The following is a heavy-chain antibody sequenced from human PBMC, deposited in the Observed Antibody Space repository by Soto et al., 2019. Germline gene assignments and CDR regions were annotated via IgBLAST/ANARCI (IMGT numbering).Heavy chain of an antibody. Sequence: QVQVVESGGDVVQPGKSLRLSCAASGFTFSDSPIHWVRQAPGKGLEWVAVMSYDGSRQYYADSVKGRFTISRDNSKGTLFLQMNSLRVEDTAIYYCAREEYSAHYFDYWGQGTLVTVS. CDR2: MSYDGSRQ. D-gene: IGHD4-4*01. CDR3: AREEYSAHYFDY. J-gene: IGHJ4*02. V-gene: IGHV3-30*04. CDR1: GFTFSDSP.